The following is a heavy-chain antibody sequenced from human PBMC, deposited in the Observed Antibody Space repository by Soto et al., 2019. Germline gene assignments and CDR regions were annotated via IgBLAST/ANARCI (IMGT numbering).Heavy chain of an antibody. CDR1: GGTFSSYA. D-gene: IGHD2-15*01. V-gene: IGHV1-69*13. J-gene: IGHJ6*02. CDR3: ARVVYCSGGSCEGYYYYGMDV. CDR2: IIPIFGTA. Sequence: ASVKVSCKASGGTFSSYAISWVRQAPGQGLEWMGGIIPIFGTANYAQKFQGRVTITADESTSTAYMELSSLRSEDTAVYYCARVVYCSGGSCEGYYYYGMDVWGQGTTVTVSS.